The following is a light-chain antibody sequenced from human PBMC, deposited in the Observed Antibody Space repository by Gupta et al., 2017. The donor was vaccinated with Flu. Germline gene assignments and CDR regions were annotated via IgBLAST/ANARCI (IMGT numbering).Light chain of an antibody. CDR2: DDN. CDR1: TSNVGSNY. CDR3: GNWDMSLNASV. Sequence: QSILTQPPSMSAAPGQKVVISCSGTTSNVGSNYVAWYRQLPGTAPKLLIYDDNKRPSGISERFSCSRAGTSATPGIAGLQTGDEAADYCGNWDMSLNASVFGGGTEVTVL. J-gene: IGLJ3*02. V-gene: IGLV1-51*01.